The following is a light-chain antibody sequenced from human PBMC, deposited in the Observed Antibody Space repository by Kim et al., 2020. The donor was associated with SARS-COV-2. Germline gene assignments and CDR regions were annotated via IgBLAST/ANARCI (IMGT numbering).Light chain of an antibody. Sequence: PGERVTLSCRASQSVSTNLAWYQQRPGQAPRLLIYGASTRATGVPARFSGSGSGTEFTLTISSLQSEDFAVYFCQQYNNWPPLFTFGPGTKVDIK. CDR1: QSVSTN. V-gene: IGKV3-15*01. CDR3: QQYNNWPPLFT. J-gene: IGKJ3*01. CDR2: GAS.